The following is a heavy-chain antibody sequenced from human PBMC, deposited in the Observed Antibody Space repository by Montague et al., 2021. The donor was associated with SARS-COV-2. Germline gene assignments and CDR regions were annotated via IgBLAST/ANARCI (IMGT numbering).Heavy chain of an antibody. D-gene: IGHD2-2*01. CDR2: IHYTGRT. CDR3: ARQLPAHCATKTGSPYYFDA. V-gene: IGHV4-39*01. Sequence: SETLSLTCTVSGGSISSRDYYWAWIRQPPGKGLEWIGSIHYTGRTYYNPSLKSRVTLSVDTSKNQFSLNLSSVTVADTAVHFCARQLPAHCATKTGSPYYFDAWGQGALVTVSS. J-gene: IGHJ4*02. CDR1: GGSISSRDYY.